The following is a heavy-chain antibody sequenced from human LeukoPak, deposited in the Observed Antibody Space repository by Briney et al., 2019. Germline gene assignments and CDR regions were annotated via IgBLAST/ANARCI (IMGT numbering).Heavy chain of an antibody. V-gene: IGHV5-51*01. Sequence: KGGESLKISCKGSGYSFTSYWIGWVRQMPGKGLERMGIIYPGDSDTRYSPSFQGQATISADKSISTAYLQWSSLKASDTAMYYCARHRYYYGSGSYYIAEVYFDYWGQGTLVTVSS. J-gene: IGHJ4*02. CDR2: IYPGDSDT. CDR1: GYSFTSYW. CDR3: ARHRYYYGSGSYYIAEVYFDY. D-gene: IGHD3-10*01.